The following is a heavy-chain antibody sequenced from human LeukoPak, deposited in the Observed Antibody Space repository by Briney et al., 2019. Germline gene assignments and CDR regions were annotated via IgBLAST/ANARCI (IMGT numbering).Heavy chain of an antibody. CDR2: IYHSGST. Sequence: SETLSLTCAVYGRSFSGYYWSWVRQPPGKGLEWIGEIYHSGSTNYNPSLKSRAIISVDKSKNQFSLKLSSVTAADTAVYYCTGNGYYSLEYWGQGTLVTVSS. V-gene: IGHV4-34*03. CDR1: GRSFSGYY. CDR3: TGNGYYSLEY. D-gene: IGHD3-3*01. J-gene: IGHJ4*02.